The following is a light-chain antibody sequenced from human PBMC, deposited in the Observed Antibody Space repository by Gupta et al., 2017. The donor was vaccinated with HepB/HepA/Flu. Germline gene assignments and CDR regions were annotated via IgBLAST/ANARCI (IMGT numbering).Light chain of an antibody. V-gene: IGKV3-11*01. CDR3: QQRSNWPPGVT. Sequence: EIVLTQSPATLSLSPGQRATLSCRASQSVGSYLAWYQQKPGQVPRLLIYDASNRATGIPARFSGSGSGTDLTLTISSREPEDFAVYYCQQRSNWPPGVTFGPGTRVDIK. CDR1: QSVGSY. J-gene: IGKJ3*01. CDR2: DAS.